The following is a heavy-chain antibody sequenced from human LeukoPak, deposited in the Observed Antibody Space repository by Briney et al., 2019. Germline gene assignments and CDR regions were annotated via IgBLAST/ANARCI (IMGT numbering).Heavy chain of an antibody. CDR2: MNPNSGNA. V-gene: IGHV1-8*01. CDR3: ARGAWYSSGYTAMNYFDS. J-gene: IGHJ4*02. CDR1: GYTFTSYD. Sequence: ASVKVSCKASGYTFTSYDINWVRQATGQGLEWMGWMNPNSGNAGYSQKFQDRVTMTRSTSTSTAYMELSSLRSEDTAVYYCARGAWYSSGYTAMNYFDSWGQGTLVTVSS. D-gene: IGHD6-19*01.